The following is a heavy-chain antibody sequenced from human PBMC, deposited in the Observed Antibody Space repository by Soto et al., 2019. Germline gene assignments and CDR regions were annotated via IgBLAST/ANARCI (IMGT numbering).Heavy chain of an antibody. CDR1: GFTVSSNY. V-gene: IGHV3-53*04. J-gene: IGHJ4*02. CDR3: VRGRYGSEIH. D-gene: IGHD3-10*01. Sequence: EVRLVESGGGLVQPGGSLRLSCAASGFTVSSNYMTWVRQAPGKGLEWVSLVYSGGATHYAASVKGRFTISTHSSQNTLCLQINSLRTEDTATYYCVRGRYGSEIHWGQGTKVTVSS. CDR2: VYSGGAT.